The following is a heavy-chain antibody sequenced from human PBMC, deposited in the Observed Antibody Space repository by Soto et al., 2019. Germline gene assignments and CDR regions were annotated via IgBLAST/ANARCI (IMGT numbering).Heavy chain of an antibody. D-gene: IGHD2-15*01. J-gene: IGHJ4*02. CDR2: IYYSGST. V-gene: IGHV4-31*03. Sequence: LSLTCTVSGVSISSGVYYWSWIRQHPGKGLEWIGYIYYSGSTYYNPSLKSRVTISVDTSKNQFSLKLSSVTAADTAVYYCARDRLLGVFDYWGQGTLVTVSS. CDR1: GVSISSGVYY. CDR3: ARDRLLGVFDY.